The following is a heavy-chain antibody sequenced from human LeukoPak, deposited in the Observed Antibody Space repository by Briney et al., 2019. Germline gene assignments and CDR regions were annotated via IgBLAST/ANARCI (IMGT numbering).Heavy chain of an antibody. D-gene: IGHD5-24*01. V-gene: IGHV1-69*05. CDR2: IITIFGTA. CDR1: VGTFSSYA. Sequence: SVKVSCKASVGTFSSYAISWVRQAPGQRLEWMGGIITIFGTANNAQKFQGRVTITTDESTSTAYMELSSLRSEDTAVYYCVLEMATIQDYWGQGTLVTVSS. CDR3: VLEMATIQDY. J-gene: IGHJ4*02.